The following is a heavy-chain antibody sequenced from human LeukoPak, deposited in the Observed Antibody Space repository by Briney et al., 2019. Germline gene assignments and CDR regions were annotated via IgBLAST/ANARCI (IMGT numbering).Heavy chain of an antibody. Sequence: GGSLRLSCAASGFTFSSYAMSWVRQAPGKGLEWVSAISGSGGSTYYADSVKGRFTISRDNSKNTLYLQMNSLRAEDTAVYYCAKVLSRYYYDSSGSPNNWFDPWGQGTLVTVSS. J-gene: IGHJ5*02. V-gene: IGHV3-23*01. CDR3: AKVLSRYYYDSSGSPNNWFDP. D-gene: IGHD3-22*01. CDR2: ISGSGGST. CDR1: GFTFSSYA.